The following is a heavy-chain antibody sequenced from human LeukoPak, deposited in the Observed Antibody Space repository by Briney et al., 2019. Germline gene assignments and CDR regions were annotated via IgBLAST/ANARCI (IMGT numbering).Heavy chain of an antibody. J-gene: IGHJ4*02. D-gene: IGHD3-3*01. CDR1: GFTFNNYA. CDR2: INGGRGDT. V-gene: IGHV3-23*01. CDR3: VKVAGLLGAPYFFDY. Sequence: GGSLRLSCVASGFTFNNYALTWVHQAPGKGLEWVSVINGGRGDTYYVESVKGRLTIYRDNSKNTLYLQMNSLRAEDTAVYYCVKVAGLLGAPYFFDYWGQGTLVTVSS.